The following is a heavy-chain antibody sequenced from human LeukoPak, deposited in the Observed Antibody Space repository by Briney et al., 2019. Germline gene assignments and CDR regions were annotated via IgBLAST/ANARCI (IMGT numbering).Heavy chain of an antibody. V-gene: IGHV4-34*01. CDR3: AKGRGLRKGYFDL. Sequence: PSETLSLTCAVYGGSFSGYYWSWIRQPPGKGLEWIGEINHSGSTNYNPSLKSRVTISVDTSKNQFSLKLSSATAADTAVYYCAKGRGLRKGYFDLWGRGTLVTVSS. D-gene: IGHD4-17*01. CDR1: GGSFSGYY. CDR2: INHSGST. J-gene: IGHJ2*01.